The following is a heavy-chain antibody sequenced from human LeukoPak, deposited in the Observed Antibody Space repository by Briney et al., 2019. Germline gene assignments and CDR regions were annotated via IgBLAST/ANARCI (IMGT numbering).Heavy chain of an antibody. CDR3: ARGLVGASTFGY. J-gene: IGHJ4*02. CDR1: GYSISSGYY. D-gene: IGHD1-26*01. V-gene: IGHV4-38-2*01. CDR2: IYHSGST. Sequence: PSETLSLTRAVSGYSISSGYYWGWIRQPPGKGLEWIGSIYHSGSTYYNPSLKSRVTISVDTSKNQFSLKWTSVTAADTAVYFCARGLVGASTFGYWGQGTLVTVSS.